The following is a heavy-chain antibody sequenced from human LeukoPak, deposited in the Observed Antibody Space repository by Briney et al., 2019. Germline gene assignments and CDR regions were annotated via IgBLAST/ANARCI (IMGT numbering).Heavy chain of an antibody. CDR3: ARDCGGGSCYGPYDAFDI. D-gene: IGHD2-15*01. Sequence: GGSLRLSCAASGFTFSSYEMNWVRQAPGKGLEWVSYISSSGGTIYYADSVKGRFTISRDNAKNSLYLQMNSLRAKDTAVYYCARDCGGGSCYGPYDAFDIWGQGTMVTVSS. CDR2: ISSSGGTI. V-gene: IGHV3-48*03. J-gene: IGHJ3*02. CDR1: GFTFSSYE.